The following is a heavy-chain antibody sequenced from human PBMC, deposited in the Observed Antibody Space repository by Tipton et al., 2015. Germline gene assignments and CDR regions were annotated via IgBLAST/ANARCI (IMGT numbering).Heavy chain of an antibody. J-gene: IGHJ3*02. D-gene: IGHD3-22*01. CDR1: GYSFTSQY. CDR3: ARAGYFDNSGNYYDVXXX. V-gene: IGHV1-46*03. Sequence: QSGAEVKKPGASVKVSCKASGYSFTSQYIHWVRXAXGQGPEWMGIINPRSGSRNSAQKFQGRLTMTRDTSTSTVXXELSSLTSEDTAVYYCARAGYFDNSGNYYDVXXXWGQGTMVTV. CDR2: INPRSGSR.